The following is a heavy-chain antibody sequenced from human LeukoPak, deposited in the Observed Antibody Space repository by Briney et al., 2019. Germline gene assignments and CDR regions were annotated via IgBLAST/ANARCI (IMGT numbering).Heavy chain of an antibody. J-gene: IGHJ6*02. CDR3: ARSSMYYDLWSGYSYYYYYGMDV. CDR2: MNPNSGNT. Sequence: ASVKVSCKASGYTFTSYDINWVRQATGQGLEWMGWMNPNSGNTGYAQKFQGRVTMTRNTSISTAYMELSSLRSEDTAVYYCARSSMYYDLWSGYSYYYYYGMDVWGQGTTVTVSS. CDR1: GYTFTSYD. V-gene: IGHV1-8*01. D-gene: IGHD3-3*01.